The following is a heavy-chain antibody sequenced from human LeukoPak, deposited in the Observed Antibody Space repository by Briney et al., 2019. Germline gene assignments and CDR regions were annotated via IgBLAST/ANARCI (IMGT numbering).Heavy chain of an antibody. CDR1: GGSFSGYH. D-gene: IGHD2-15*01. V-gene: IGHV4-31*11. CDR2: IYYSGST. Sequence: SETLSLTCAVYGGSFSGYHWSWIRQHPGKGLEWIGYIYYSGSTYYNPSLKSRVTISVDTSKNQFSLKLSSVTAADTAVYYCARDELLWSQGTLVTVSS. J-gene: IGHJ4*02. CDR3: ARDELL.